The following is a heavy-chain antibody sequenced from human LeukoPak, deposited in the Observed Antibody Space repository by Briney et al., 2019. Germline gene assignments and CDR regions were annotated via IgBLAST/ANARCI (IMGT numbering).Heavy chain of an antibody. CDR1: GNTLTNSW. CDR3: ASVHYGSGSYYNPYEAFDI. V-gene: IGHV5-51*01. D-gene: IGHD3-10*01. J-gene: IGHJ3*02. CDR2: IYPGDSDT. Sequence: GESLKISCKAFGNTLTNSWIAWVRQMPGKGLEWMGIIYPGDSDTRYSPSFQGQVTISADKSISTAYLQWSSLKASDTAMYYCASVHYGSGSYYNPYEAFDIWGQGTMVTVSS.